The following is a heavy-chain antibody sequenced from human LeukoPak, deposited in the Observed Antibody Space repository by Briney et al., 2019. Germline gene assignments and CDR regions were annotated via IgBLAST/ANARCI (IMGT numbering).Heavy chain of an antibody. CDR2: ISGSGGST. D-gene: IGHD4-17*01. CDR3: AKYYGDYAYYYYMDV. V-gene: IGHV3-23*01. CDR1: GFTFSSYA. J-gene: IGHJ6*03. Sequence: GGSLRLSCAASGFTFSSYAMSWVRQAPGKGLEWISAISGSGGSTYYADSVKGRFTISRDNSKNTLYLQMNSLRAEDTAVYYCAKYYGDYAYYYYMDVWGKGTTVTVSS.